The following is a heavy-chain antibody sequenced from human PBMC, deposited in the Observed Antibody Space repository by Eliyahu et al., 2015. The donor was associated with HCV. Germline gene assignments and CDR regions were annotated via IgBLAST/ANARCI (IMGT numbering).Heavy chain of an antibody. V-gene: IGHV4-34*01. Sequence: QVQLQQWGAGLLKLLETLSLTCAVNGGSFSGFYWSWIRQSPEKGLEWIGEISPSGFSNYNPSLKSRVIISLDTSKNQISLVLTSMTAADTAVYFCARGGVETFPFDYWGQGALVTVSS. J-gene: IGHJ4*02. D-gene: IGHD3-3*01. CDR2: ISPSGFS. CDR1: GGSFSGFY. CDR3: ARGGVETFPFDY.